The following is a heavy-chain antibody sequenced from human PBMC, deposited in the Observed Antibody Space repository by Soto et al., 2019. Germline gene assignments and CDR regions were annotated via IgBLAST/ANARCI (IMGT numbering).Heavy chain of an antibody. D-gene: IGHD3-16*01. CDR3: AMVDVYVTASPQDV. J-gene: IGHJ6*02. CDR2: INTYNGNT. V-gene: IGHV1-18*01. Sequence: QVQLVQSGAEVKNPGASVKVSCKASGYTLTRYGIGWARQAPGQGLEWMGWINTYNGNTNYAQNVQGRVTLTTDTSTSTAYMELRSLRSNDTAIYYCAMVDVYVTASPQDVWGQGTTVIVSS. CDR1: GYTLTRYG.